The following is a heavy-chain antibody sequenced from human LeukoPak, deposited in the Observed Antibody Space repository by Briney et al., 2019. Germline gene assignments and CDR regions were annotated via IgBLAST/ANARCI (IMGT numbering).Heavy chain of an antibody. D-gene: IGHD3-10*01. J-gene: IGHJ4*02. CDR1: GFTFSSYG. V-gene: IGHV3-30*18. CDR2: ISYDGSNK. Sequence: PGGSLRLSCAASGFTFSSYGMHWVRQAPGKGLEWVAVISYDGSNKYYADSVKGRFTISRDNSKNTLYLQMNSLRAEDTAVYYCAKAPVLQWFGELTAFDYWGQGTLVTVSS. CDR3: AKAPVLQWFGELTAFDY.